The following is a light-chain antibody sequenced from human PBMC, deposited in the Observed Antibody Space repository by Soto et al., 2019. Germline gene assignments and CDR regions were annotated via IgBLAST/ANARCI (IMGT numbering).Light chain of an antibody. CDR3: PQRSTWPSLT. J-gene: IGKJ4*01. Sequence: EIVLTQAPATLSLSPGERATLSCRASQSVSSYLAWYQQKPGQAPRLLIYDASNRATGIPARFSGSGSGTDFTLTIRSLEPEDFAVYYCPQRSTWPSLTFGGGTKLEIK. V-gene: IGKV3-11*01. CDR1: QSVSSY. CDR2: DAS.